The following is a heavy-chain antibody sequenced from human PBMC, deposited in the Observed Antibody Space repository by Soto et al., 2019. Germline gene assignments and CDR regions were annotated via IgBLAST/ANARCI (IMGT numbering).Heavy chain of an antibody. CDR1: GGSISSYY. D-gene: IGHD3-3*01. V-gene: IGHV4-59*01. Sequence: PSETLSLTCTVSGGSISSYYWSWIRQPPGKGLEWIGYIYYSGSTNYNPSLKSRVTISVDTSKNQFSLKLSSVTAADTAVYYCARVDDSYYMDVWGKGTTVTVSS. CDR2: IYYSGST. CDR3: ARVDDSYYMDV. J-gene: IGHJ6*03.